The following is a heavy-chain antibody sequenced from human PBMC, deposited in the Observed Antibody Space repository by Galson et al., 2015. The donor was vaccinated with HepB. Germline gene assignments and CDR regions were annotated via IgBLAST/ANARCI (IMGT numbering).Heavy chain of an antibody. J-gene: IGHJ4*02. CDR2: INHSGSA. V-gene: IGHV4-34*01. D-gene: IGHD1-26*01. CDR3: ARGSRGSYYRLLDY. CDR1: GGSFSGYY. Sequence: TLSLTCAVYGGSFSGYYWSWIRQPPGKGLEWIGEINHSGSANYNPSLKSRVTISVDTSKNQFSLKLSSVTAADTAVYYCARGSRGSYYRLLDYWGQGTLVTVSS.